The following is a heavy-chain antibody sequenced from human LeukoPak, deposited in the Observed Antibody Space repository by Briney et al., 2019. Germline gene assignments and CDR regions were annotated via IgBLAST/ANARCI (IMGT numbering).Heavy chain of an antibody. V-gene: IGHV3-30*02. CDR3: AREARDYGEN. Sequence: GGSLRLSCTASGFSTYDIHWVRQAPGKGLEWVAFIRYDGTKKYYADSVKGRFTISRDNSKNTLYLQMNSVRVEDTAVYHCAREARDYGENWGQGTLVTVSS. CDR2: IRYDGTKK. CDR1: GFSTYD. D-gene: IGHD4-17*01. J-gene: IGHJ4*02.